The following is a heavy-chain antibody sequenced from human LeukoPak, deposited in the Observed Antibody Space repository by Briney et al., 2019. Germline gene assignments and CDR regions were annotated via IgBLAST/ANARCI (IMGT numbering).Heavy chain of an antibody. CDR1: GYTFTSYD. CDR2: MNPNSGNT. J-gene: IGHJ4*02. V-gene: IGHV1-8*03. D-gene: IGHD2-8*01. Sequence: GASVKVSCKASGYTFTSYDINWVRQATGQGLEWMGWMNPNSGNTGYAQKFQGRVTITRNTSISTAYMELSSLRSEDTAVYYCARAYCTNGVCRVFDYWGQGTLVTVSS. CDR3: ARAYCTNGVCRVFDY.